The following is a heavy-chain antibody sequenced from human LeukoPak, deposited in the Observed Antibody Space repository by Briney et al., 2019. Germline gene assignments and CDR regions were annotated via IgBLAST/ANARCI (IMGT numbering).Heavy chain of an antibody. Sequence: GGSMRLSCAASGFTFSSYEMNWVRQAPGQGLEWVSYISTSGGTIYYADSVKGRFTISRDNAKNSAYLQMNSLRAEDTAVYYCARGVVVVAANDYWGQGTLVTVSS. V-gene: IGHV3-48*03. J-gene: IGHJ4*02. CDR2: ISTSGGTI. CDR3: ARGVVVVAANDY. D-gene: IGHD2-15*01. CDR1: GFTFSSYE.